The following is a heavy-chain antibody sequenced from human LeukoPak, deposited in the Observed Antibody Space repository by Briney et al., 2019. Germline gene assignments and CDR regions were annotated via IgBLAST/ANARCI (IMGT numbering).Heavy chain of an antibody. V-gene: IGHV3-30*02. Sequence: GGSLRLSCAAFKFTFSTYGMHWVRQAPGKGLEWVAFIRYDGSNKYYADSVKGRFTISRDNSKNTLYLQMNSLRAEDTAVYYCARDLGYYYDSSGPPNVWGQGTLVTVSS. D-gene: IGHD3-22*01. CDR1: KFTFSTYG. CDR3: ARDLGYYYDSSGPPNV. CDR2: IRYDGSNK. J-gene: IGHJ4*02.